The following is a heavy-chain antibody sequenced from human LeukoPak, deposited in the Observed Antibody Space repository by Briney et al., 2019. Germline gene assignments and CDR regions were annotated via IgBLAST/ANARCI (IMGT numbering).Heavy chain of an antibody. CDR2: IYTSGDT. D-gene: IGHD4-17*01. V-gene: IGHV4-61*02. CDR1: GGSFSSRPYY. J-gene: IGHJ6*03. Sequence: SETLSPTCTVSGGSFSSRPYYWSWIRQPAGKGLEWIGRIYTSGDTDYNPSLKSRVTISVDTSKNQFSLKLSSVTAADTAVYYCARETVTSVLDYYYYYMDVWGKGTTVTISS. CDR3: ARETVTSVLDYYYYYMDV.